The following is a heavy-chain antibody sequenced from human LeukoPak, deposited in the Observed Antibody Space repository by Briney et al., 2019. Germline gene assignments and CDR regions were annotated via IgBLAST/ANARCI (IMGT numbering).Heavy chain of an antibody. CDR3: ARAHCPAAGRTKGYYFDY. D-gene: IGHD6-13*01. Sequence: PSETLSLTCAVYGGSFSGYYWSWIRQPPGKGLEWIGEINHSGSTNYNPSLKSRVTISVDTSKNQLSLKLSSVTAADTAVYYCARAHCPAAGRTKGYYFDYWGQGTLVTVSS. CDR2: INHSGST. V-gene: IGHV4-34*01. CDR1: GGSFSGYY. J-gene: IGHJ4*02.